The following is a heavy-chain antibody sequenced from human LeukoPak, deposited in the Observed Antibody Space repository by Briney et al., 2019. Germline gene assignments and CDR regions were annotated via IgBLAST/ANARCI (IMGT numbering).Heavy chain of an antibody. J-gene: IGHJ4*02. CDR1: GFPFSSYA. D-gene: IGHD1-26*01. CDR2: VHGDGNNI. CDR3: ARARVGDPTDY. V-gene: IGHV3-74*01. Sequence: SGGSLRLPCAASGFPFSSYAMYWVRQAPGEGLVWVSRVHGDGNNIGYADFVEGRFTISRDNAKNTLYLEMSSLRREDTAVYYCARARVGDPTDYWGQGTLVTVSS.